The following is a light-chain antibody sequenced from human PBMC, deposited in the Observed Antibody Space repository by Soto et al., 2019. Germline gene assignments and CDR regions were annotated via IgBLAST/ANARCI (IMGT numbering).Light chain of an antibody. V-gene: IGKV3-20*01. J-gene: IGKJ1*01. CDR1: QSVSSSY. Sequence: EIVLTQSPGTLSLSPGERATLSCRASQSVSSSYFAWYQQKPDQAPKLLIYGASSRATGIPDRFSGSGSGTDFTLNISRLEPEDFAVYYCQQYGMSPRTFGQGTKVEIK. CDR3: QQYGMSPRT. CDR2: GAS.